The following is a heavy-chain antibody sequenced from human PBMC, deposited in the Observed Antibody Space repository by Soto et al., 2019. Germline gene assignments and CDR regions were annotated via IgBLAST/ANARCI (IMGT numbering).Heavy chain of an antibody. CDR1: GFTFSNFG. CDR2: IWHDGKEK. Sequence: QVQVVESGGGVVQPGRSLKLSCAASGFTFSNFGMHWVRQAPGKGLEWVAVIWHDGKEKYYADSAKGRSIISRDNSKNTLYLKMNSLRAEDTAVYYCARDPGQDEAMDYWGQGTLVTVSS. V-gene: IGHV3-33*01. CDR3: ARDPGQDEAMDY. J-gene: IGHJ4*02.